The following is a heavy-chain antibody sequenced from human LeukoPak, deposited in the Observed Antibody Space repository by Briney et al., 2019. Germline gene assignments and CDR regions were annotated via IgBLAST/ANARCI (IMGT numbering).Heavy chain of an antibody. D-gene: IGHD4-11*01. J-gene: IGHJ4*02. V-gene: IGHV3-53*01. CDR1: GFTVSSNY. CDR2: IYSGGRT. CDR3: ARDRNSHSPGDY. Sequence: GGSLRLSCAASGFTVSSNYMSWVRQAPGKGLEWVSVIYSGGRTHYADSVKGRFTISRDNSKNTLYLQMNSLRAEDTAVYYCARDRNSHSPGDYWGQGTLVTVSS.